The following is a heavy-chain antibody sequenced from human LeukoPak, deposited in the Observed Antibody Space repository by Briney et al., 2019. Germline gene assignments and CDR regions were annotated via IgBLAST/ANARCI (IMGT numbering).Heavy chain of an antibody. CDR1: GGSINGYY. CDR3: ARGGYSGYDIDY. D-gene: IGHD5-12*01. CDR2: IYYSGST. J-gene: IGHJ4*02. V-gene: IGHV4-59*01. Sequence: SETLSLTCTVSGGSINGYYWSWIRQPPGKGLEWIGHIYYSGSTNYNPSLKSRVTISVDTSKNRFSLRLSSMTAADTAVYYCARGGYSGYDIDYWGQGTLVTVSS.